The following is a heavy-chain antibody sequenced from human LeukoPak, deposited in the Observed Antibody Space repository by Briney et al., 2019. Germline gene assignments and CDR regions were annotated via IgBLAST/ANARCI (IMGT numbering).Heavy chain of an antibody. CDR3: AIMPTTLQQLAAGY. CDR1: SGSISSSSYY. D-gene: IGHD6-6*01. V-gene: IGHV4-39*01. CDR2: IYYRGSR. Sequence: PSETLSLTCTVSSGSISSSSYYWGWIRQPPGKGLDWIGSIYYRGSRYYNPSLKSRVTISVDTSKNQFSLKLSSVTARDTAVYYCAIMPTTLQQLAAGYWRERPLVTVSS. J-gene: IGHJ4*02.